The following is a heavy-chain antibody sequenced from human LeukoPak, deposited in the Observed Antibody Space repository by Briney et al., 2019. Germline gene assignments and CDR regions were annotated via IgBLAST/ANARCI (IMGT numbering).Heavy chain of an antibody. D-gene: IGHD3-22*01. CDR2: IYYSGST. V-gene: IGHV4-59*01. Sequence: SQTLSLTCTVSGGSISSYYWSWIRQPPGKGLEWIGYIYYSGSTNYNPSLKSRVTISVDTSKNQFSLKLSSVTAADTAVYYCARSDVIVVADAFDIWGQGTMVTVSS. CDR3: ARSDVIVVADAFDI. CDR1: GGSISSYY. J-gene: IGHJ3*02.